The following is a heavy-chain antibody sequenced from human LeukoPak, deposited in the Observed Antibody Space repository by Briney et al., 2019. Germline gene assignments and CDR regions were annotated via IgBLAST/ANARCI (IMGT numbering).Heavy chain of an antibody. CDR1: GVTFSSYV. V-gene: IGHV3-30*03. D-gene: IGHD2-2*01. Sequence: PGRSLRLSCAASGVTFSSYVMHWVRQAPGKGLEWVAVVSYDGSNKYYAVSVKGRFTISRDNSKNTLYLQINSLRAEDTAVYYCAFSISDAFDIWGQGTMVTVSS. J-gene: IGHJ3*02. CDR2: VSYDGSNK. CDR3: AFSISDAFDI.